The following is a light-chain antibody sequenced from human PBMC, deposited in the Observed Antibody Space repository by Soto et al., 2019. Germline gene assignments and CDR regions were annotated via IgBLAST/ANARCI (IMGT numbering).Light chain of an antibody. V-gene: IGKV1D-8*03. Sequence: VIWMSQAPSSLSTSRGDTFTLIGRMGQGISNYLGWYQQKPGKAAELLIYKASTLQSGVPPRFSGRGSGTEFTLTISSLQPDDFATYYCQQYNSFPWTFGQGTKVDI. CDR3: QQYNSFPWT. CDR1: QGISNY. J-gene: IGKJ1*01. CDR2: KAS.